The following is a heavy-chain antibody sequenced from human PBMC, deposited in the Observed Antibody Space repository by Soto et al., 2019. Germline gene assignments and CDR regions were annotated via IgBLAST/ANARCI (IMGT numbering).Heavy chain of an antibody. V-gene: IGHV3-30*18. Sequence: QVQLVESGGGVVQPGRSLRLSCAASGFTFSSFGMHWVRQAPGKGLEWVALISFDGSNKYYVDSVKGRFIISRDNSKNALSLQMTSLKAEDTAVYYCAKDTSKYSNNWPAYYGLDVWGQGTTVTVSS. CDR1: GFTFSSFG. CDR2: ISFDGSNK. J-gene: IGHJ6*02. CDR3: AKDTSKYSNNWPAYYGLDV. D-gene: IGHD6-13*01.